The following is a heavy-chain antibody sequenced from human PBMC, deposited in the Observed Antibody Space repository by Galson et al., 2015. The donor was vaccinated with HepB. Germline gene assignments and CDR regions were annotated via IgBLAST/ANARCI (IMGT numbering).Heavy chain of an antibody. CDR3: VIPLRGTYDSNQGY. Sequence: SLRLSCAASGATFSDHYVDWARQAPGKGLEWVGRIRDKANSYTTEYAASVKGRFIISRDDSKNSLDLQMNSLKTEDTAVYYCVIPLRGTYDSNQGYWGQGTLVPSPQ. V-gene: IGHV3-72*01. D-gene: IGHD3-22*01. CDR2: IRDKANSYTT. CDR1: GATFSDHY. J-gene: IGHJ4*02.